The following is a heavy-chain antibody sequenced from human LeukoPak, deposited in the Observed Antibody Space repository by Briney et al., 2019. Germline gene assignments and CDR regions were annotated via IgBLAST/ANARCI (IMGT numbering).Heavy chain of an antibody. Sequence: GESLKISCKGSGYSFTSYWIGWARQMPGKGLEWMGIIYPGDSDTRYSPSFQGQVTISADKSISTAYLQRSSLKASDTAMYYCARLTYDILTGHSDAFDIWGQGTMVTVSS. D-gene: IGHD3-9*01. V-gene: IGHV5-51*01. CDR1: GYSFTSYW. CDR2: IYPGDSDT. CDR3: ARLTYDILTGHSDAFDI. J-gene: IGHJ3*02.